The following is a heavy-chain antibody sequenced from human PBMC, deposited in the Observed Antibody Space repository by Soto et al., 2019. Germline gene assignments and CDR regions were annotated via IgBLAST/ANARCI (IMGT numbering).Heavy chain of an antibody. Sequence: SETLSLTCAVSGDSISRGYHWAWIRQPPTKGLEWIASIYHTGTTYYNPSLTSRVTISVDTSQNLFSLKLTSVTAADTAVYYCARRTNYYYVMDVWGQGTTVTVSS. J-gene: IGHJ6*02. CDR2: IYHTGTT. V-gene: IGHV4-38-2*01. CDR3: ARRTNYYYVMDV. CDR1: GDSISRGYH.